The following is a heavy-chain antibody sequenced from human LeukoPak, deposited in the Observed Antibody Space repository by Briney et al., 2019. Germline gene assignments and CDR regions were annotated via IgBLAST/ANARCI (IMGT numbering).Heavy chain of an antibody. Sequence: SETLSLTCTVSGGSISSYYWSWIRQPAGKGLAWIGRIYTSGSTNYNPSLKSRVTMSVDTSKNQFSLKLSSVTAADTAVYYCARADPMYAFDIWGQGTMVTVSS. CDR2: IYTSGST. J-gene: IGHJ3*02. CDR3: ARADPMYAFDI. CDR1: GGSISSYY. V-gene: IGHV4-4*07.